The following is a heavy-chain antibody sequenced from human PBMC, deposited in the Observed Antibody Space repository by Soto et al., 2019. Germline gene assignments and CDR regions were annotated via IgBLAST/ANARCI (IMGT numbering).Heavy chain of an antibody. CDR1: GFTFSSYS. V-gene: IGHV3-21*01. J-gene: IGHJ4*02. Sequence: GGSLRLSCAASGFTFSSYSMNWVRQAPGKGLEWVSSIGSSSSYIYYADSVKGRFTISRDNAKNSLYLQMNSLRAEDTAVYYCAREEDYYDSSGYYYYWGQGTLVTVSS. CDR2: IGSSSSYI. D-gene: IGHD3-22*01. CDR3: AREEDYYDSSGYYYY.